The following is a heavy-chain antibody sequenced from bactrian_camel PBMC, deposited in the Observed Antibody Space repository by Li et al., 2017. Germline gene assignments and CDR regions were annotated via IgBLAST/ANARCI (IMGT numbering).Heavy chain of an antibody. Sequence: VQLVESGGALVQPGGSLRLSCVASGFTFSTWMYWVRQAPGKGLEWVSNINSDGSTTDYASSVKGRFTISRDNAKNTLYLQMNSLKTEDTAVYYCAPRFGTIYEYNYWGQGTQVTVS. CDR1: GFTFSTW. CDR3: APRFGTIYEYNY. J-gene: IGHJ4*01. V-gene: IGHV3S1*01. CDR2: INSDGSTT.